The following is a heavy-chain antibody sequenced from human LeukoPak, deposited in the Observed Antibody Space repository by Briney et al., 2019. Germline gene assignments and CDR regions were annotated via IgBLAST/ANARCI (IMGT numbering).Heavy chain of an antibody. J-gene: IGHJ4*02. CDR3: AGYSSSWRQFDF. D-gene: IGHD6-13*01. Sequence: PSETRSLTCTVSGDSISSYYWSWIRLAPGKGLEWIGFIHYSGSTSHNPSLKSRVTMSVDTSKNQFSLNLSSMTAADTAIYYCAGYSSSWRQFDFWGQGTLVTVSS. CDR2: IHYSGST. CDR1: GDSISSYY. V-gene: IGHV4-59*01.